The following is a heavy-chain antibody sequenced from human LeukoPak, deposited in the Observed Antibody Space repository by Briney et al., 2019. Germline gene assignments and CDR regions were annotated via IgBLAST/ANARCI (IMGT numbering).Heavy chain of an antibody. Sequence: PGGSLRLSCAASGFTFSSYSMNWVRQAPGKGLEWVSSISSSSYIYYADSVKGRFTISRDNAKNSLYLQMNSLRAEDTAVYYCAREPSITIFGVVYFDYWGQGTLVTVSS. J-gene: IGHJ4*02. D-gene: IGHD3-3*01. V-gene: IGHV3-21*01. CDR2: ISSSSYI. CDR3: AREPSITIFGVVYFDY. CDR1: GFTFSSYS.